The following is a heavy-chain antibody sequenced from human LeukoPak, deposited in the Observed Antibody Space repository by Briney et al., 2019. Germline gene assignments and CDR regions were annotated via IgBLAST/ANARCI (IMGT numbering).Heavy chain of an antibody. CDR1: GFTFSSYW. V-gene: IGHV3-74*01. D-gene: IGHD6-19*01. J-gene: IGHJ5*02. CDR3: ASSTVAGKGDWFDP. Sequence: GGSLRLSCAASGFTFSSYWMHWVRQAPGKGLVWVSRINNDGSSRSNADSVKGRFSISRDNAKNSLYLQMNSLRAEDTAVYYCASSTVAGKGDWFDPWGQGTLVTVSS. CDR2: INNDGSSR.